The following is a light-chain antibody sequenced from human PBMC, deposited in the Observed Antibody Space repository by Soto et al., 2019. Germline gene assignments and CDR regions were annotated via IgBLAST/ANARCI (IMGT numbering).Light chain of an antibody. CDR2: EVT. V-gene: IGLV2-14*01. J-gene: IGLJ1*01. Sequence: QSVLIQPASVSGSPGQSITISCTGTSTDVGSCNYVSWYQQYPGKAPKLLIYEVTYRPSGLSHRFSGSKSGNTASLTISGLQAEDEADYYCSSCTSRNTIYVFGSGTKVT. CDR3: SSCTSRNTIYV. CDR1: STDVGSCNY.